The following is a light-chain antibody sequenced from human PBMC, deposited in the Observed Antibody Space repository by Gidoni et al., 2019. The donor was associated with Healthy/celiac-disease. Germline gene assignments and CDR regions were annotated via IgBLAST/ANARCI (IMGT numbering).Light chain of an antibody. CDR2: RSN. Sequence: QSVLTQPPSASGTPGQRVTIPCSGSSSNIGSNYVYWYQHLPGTAPKLLIYRSNQRPSGVPDRFSGSKSGTSASLAISGLRSEDEADYYCAAWDDSLSGVVFGGGTKLTVL. CDR3: AAWDDSLSGVV. V-gene: IGLV1-47*01. J-gene: IGLJ2*01. CDR1: SSNIGSNY.